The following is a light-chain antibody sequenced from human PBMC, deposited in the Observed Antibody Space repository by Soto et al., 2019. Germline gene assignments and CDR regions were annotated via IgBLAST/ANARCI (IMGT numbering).Light chain of an antibody. CDR1: SSDVGNYNY. Sequence: QSVLTQPRSVSGSPGQSVTISCTGTSSDVGNYNYVSWYQQHPGKAPKLMIYDVSKRPSGVPDRFSGSKSGNTASLTISGLQAEDEAVYYCCSYADSYTLFGGGTKLTVL. CDR3: CSYADSYTL. CDR2: DVS. J-gene: IGLJ2*01. V-gene: IGLV2-11*01.